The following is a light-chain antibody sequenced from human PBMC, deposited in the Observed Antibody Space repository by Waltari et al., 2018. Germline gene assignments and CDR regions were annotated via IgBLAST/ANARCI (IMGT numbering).Light chain of an antibody. CDR1: SCDVGFYNY. Sequence: QSALTQPASVSGSPGQSITISCTGTSCDVGFYNYVSWYQQHPGKAHKLIIYDVSERPSGVSDRFSGSKSGNTASLTISGLQAEDESDYYCNSYAGSSSWVFGGGTKLTVL. V-gene: IGLV2-14*01. CDR2: DVS. CDR3: NSYAGSSSWV. J-gene: IGLJ3*02.